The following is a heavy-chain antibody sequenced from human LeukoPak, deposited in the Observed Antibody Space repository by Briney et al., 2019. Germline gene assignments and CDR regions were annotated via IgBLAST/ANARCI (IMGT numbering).Heavy chain of an antibody. D-gene: IGHD6-6*01. V-gene: IGHV4-59*01. CDR1: GGSISSYY. J-gene: IGHJ4*02. CDR3: ARAGERRAARFDY. Sequence: SETLSLTCTVSGGSISSYYWSWIRQPPGKGLEWIGYIYYSGSTNYNPSLKSRVTISVDTSKNQFSLKLSSVTAADTAVYYCARAGERRAARFDYWGQGTLVTVSS. CDR2: IYYSGST.